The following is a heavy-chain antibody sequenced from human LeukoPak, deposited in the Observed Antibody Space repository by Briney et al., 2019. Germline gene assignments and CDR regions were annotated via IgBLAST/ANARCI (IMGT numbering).Heavy chain of an antibody. V-gene: IGHV1-69*06. CDR3: ARSEIVQDYYFDY. CDR1: GGTFSSYA. Sequence: SVKVSCKASGGTFSSYAISWVRQAPGQGLEWMGGIIPIFGTANYAQKFQGRVTITADKSTSTAYMELSSLRSEDTAVYYCARSEIVQDYYFDYWGQGTLVTVSS. D-gene: IGHD3-22*01. J-gene: IGHJ4*02. CDR2: IIPIFGTA.